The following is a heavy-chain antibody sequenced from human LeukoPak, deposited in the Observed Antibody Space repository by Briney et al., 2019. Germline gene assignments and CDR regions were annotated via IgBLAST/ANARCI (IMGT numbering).Heavy chain of an antibody. D-gene: IGHD4-17*01. CDR1: GYTFTSYD. CDR2: MNPNSGNT. CDR3: ARENYGDYGFDY. J-gene: IGHJ4*02. V-gene: IGHV1-8*01. Sequence: ASVKVSCKASGYTFTSYDINRVRQATGQGLEWMGWMNPNSGNTGYAQKFQGRVTMTRNTSISTAYMELSSLRSEDTAVYYCARENYGDYGFDYWGQGTLVTVSS.